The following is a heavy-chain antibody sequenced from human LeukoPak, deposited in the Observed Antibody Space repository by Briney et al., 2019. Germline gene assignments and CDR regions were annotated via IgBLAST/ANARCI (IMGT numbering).Heavy chain of an antibody. CDR1: GDSIGSTTTYY. J-gene: IGHJ4*02. Sequence: SETLSLTCTVSGDSIGSTTTYYWGWIRQPPGKGLEWIGNVNYRGTPHYNPSLTSRVTVSLDTSKNHFSLKLTSVTAADTAIYYCARALSGYGSGKGYFDSWGQGTLVTVPS. V-gene: IGHV4-39*07. CDR2: VNYRGTP. CDR3: ARALSGYGSGKGYFDS. D-gene: IGHD3-10*01.